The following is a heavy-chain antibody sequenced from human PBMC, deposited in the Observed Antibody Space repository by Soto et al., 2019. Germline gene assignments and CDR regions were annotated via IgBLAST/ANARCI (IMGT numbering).Heavy chain of an antibody. J-gene: IGHJ5*02. CDR3: ARGGYPGYYYGSGSYYWFDP. Sequence: QVQLVQSGAAVKKPGSSVKVSCKASGGTFSSYAISWVRQAPGQGLEWMGGIIPIFGTANYAQKFQGRVTITADKSTSTAYMELSSLRSEDTAVYYCARGGYPGYYYGSGSYYWFDPWGQGTLVTVSS. V-gene: IGHV1-69*06. CDR1: GGTFSSYA. D-gene: IGHD3-10*01. CDR2: IIPIFGTA.